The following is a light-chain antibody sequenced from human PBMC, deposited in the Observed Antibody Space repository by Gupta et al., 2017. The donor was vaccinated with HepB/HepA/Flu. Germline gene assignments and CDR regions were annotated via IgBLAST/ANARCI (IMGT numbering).Light chain of an antibody. Sequence: ENVLTQSPGTLSVSPGERATLSCRASQSVSSNYLAWYQQKGGQAPRLLIYGASSRATGISDNFSGSGSGTDFTLTISRLEPEDFAVYYCQQDGSSPRTFGQGTKVEIK. J-gene: IGKJ1*01. CDR1: QSVSSNY. V-gene: IGKV3-20*01. CDR3: QQDGSSPRT. CDR2: GAS.